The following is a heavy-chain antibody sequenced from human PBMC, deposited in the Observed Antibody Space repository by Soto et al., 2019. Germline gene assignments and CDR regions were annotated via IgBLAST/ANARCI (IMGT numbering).Heavy chain of an antibody. V-gene: IGHV3-21*01. CDR2: ISSSSSYI. Sequence: EVQLVESGGGLVKPGGSLRLSCAASGFTFSSYSMNWVRQAPGKGLEWVSSISSSSSYIYYADSVKGRFTISRDNAKNSLYLQMNSLRAEDTAVYYCARVTLGYCISTNCFFDYWGQGTLVTVFS. D-gene: IGHD2-2*01. CDR3: ARVTLGYCISTNCFFDY. J-gene: IGHJ4*02. CDR1: GFTFSSYS.